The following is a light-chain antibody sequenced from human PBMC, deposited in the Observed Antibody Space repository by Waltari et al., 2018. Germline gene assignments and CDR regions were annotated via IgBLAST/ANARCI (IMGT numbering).Light chain of an antibody. Sequence: DIQMTQSPSSLSASVGDRVTITCHASHAISNYLNWYQQKPGKAPTLLIYDASNLETGVPSRFSGSGSETEFNFTISSLQPEDIATYYCQQYDNLPITFGQGTRLELK. CDR3: QQYDNLPIT. J-gene: IGKJ5*01. V-gene: IGKV1-33*01. CDR1: HAISNY. CDR2: DAS.